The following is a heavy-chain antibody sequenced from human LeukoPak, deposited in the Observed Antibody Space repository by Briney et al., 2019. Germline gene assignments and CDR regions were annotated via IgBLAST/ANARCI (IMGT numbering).Heavy chain of an antibody. V-gene: IGHV1-2*02. CDR3: ARDALRNRHWGAWFDP. CDR2: INPNSGGT. D-gene: IGHD7-27*01. Sequence: ASVKVSCKASGYTFTGYYMHWVRQAPGQGLEWMGWINPNSGGTNYAHKFQGRVTMTRDTSISTAYMELSRLRSDDTAVYYCARDALRNRHWGAWFDPWGQGTLVTVSS. J-gene: IGHJ5*02. CDR1: GYTFTGYY.